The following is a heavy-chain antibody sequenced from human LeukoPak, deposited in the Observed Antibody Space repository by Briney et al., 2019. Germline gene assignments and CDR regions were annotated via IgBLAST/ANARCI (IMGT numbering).Heavy chain of an antibody. CDR1: GFTFSSYG. CDR2: ISYDGSNK. D-gene: IGHD6-19*01. J-gene: IGHJ4*02. Sequence: PGRSLRLSCAASGFTFSSYGMHWVRQAPGKGLEWVAVISYDGSNKYYADSVKGRFTISRENAKNSLYLQMNGLRVGDTAVYYCARSVPGGSGWMGSIEYWGQGTLVTVPS. V-gene: IGHV3-30*03. CDR3: ARSVPGGSGWMGSIEY.